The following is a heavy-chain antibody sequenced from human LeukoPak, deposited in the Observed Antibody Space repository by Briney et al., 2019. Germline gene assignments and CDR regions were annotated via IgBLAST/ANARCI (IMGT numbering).Heavy chain of an antibody. CDR2: IYHSGST. D-gene: IGHD6-13*01. Sequence: PSGTLSLTCAVSGGSISSSNWWSWVRQPPGKGLEWIGEIYHSGSTNYNPSLKSRVTISVDKSKNQFSLKLSSVTAADTAVYYCARDSRGYSSSWYSAGTDVWGQGTTVTVSS. CDR3: ARDSRGYSSSWYSAGTDV. CDR1: GGSISSSNW. V-gene: IGHV4-4*02. J-gene: IGHJ6*02.